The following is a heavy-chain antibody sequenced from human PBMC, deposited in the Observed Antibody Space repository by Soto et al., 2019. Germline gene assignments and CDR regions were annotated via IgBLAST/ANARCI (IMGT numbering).Heavy chain of an antibody. CDR1: GGTFSSYA. V-gene: IGHV1-69*13. CDR2: IIPIFGTA. Sequence: RASVKVSCKASGGTFSSYAISWVRQAPGQGLEWMGGIIPIFGTANYAQKFQGRVTITADESTSTAYMELSSLRSGDTAVYYCARDLSDYYDSSGYYFPPLYWGQGTLVTVSS. J-gene: IGHJ4*02. D-gene: IGHD3-22*01. CDR3: ARDLSDYYDSSGYYFPPLY.